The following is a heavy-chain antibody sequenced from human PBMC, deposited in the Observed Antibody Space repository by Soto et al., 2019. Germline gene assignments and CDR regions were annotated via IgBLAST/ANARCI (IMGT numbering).Heavy chain of an antibody. V-gene: IGHV1-69*01. D-gene: IGHD2-15*01. CDR3: ARGPQAATPRNYYYYGMDV. CDR2: IIPIFGTA. J-gene: IGHJ6*02. Sequence: QVQLVQSGAEVKKPGSSVKVSCKASGGTFSSYAISWVRQAPGQGLEWMGGIIPIFGTANYAQKFQGRVTITADESTSTAYMELSSLRSEDTAVYYCARGPQAATPRNYYYYGMDVWGQGTTVTVSS. CDR1: GGTFSSYA.